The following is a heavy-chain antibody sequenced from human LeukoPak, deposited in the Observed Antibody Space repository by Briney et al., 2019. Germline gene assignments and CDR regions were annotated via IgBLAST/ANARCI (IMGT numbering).Heavy chain of an antibody. Sequence: GASVKVSCKASGYTFTSYYMHWVRQAPGQGLVWMGIINPSGGSTSYAQKFQGRVTMTRDTSTSTVYMELSSLRSEDTAVYYCARGGVVIAILSYDAFDIWGQGTMVTVSS. CDR1: GYTFTSYY. CDR2: INPSGGST. J-gene: IGHJ3*02. D-gene: IGHD2-21*01. CDR3: ARGGVVIAILSYDAFDI. V-gene: IGHV1-46*01.